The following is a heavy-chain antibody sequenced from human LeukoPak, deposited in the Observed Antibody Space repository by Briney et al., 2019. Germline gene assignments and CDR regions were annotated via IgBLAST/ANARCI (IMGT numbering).Heavy chain of an antibody. CDR2: IYYSGST. V-gene: IGHV4-59*01. J-gene: IGHJ6*03. CDR1: GGSISSYY. Sequence: SKTLSLTCTVSGGSISSYYWSWIRQPPGKGLEWIGYIYYSGSTNYNPSLKSRVTISVDTSKNQFSLKLSSVTAADTAVYYCARLGYCSSTSCYKAPYYYYHMDVWGKGTTVTVSS. D-gene: IGHD2-2*02. CDR3: ARLGYCSSTSCYKAPYYYYHMDV.